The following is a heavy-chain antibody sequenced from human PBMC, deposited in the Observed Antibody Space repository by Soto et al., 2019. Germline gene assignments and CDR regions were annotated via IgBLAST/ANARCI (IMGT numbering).Heavy chain of an antibody. CDR2: ISYDASNI. Sequence: QVQLVESGGCVVQPGRSLRLSCAASGFTFNNYAMHWVRQAPGKGLEWVAVISYDASNIYYPDSVKGRFTFSRDNSKNTLYLQMNSLRPEDTAVYYCAREMAAPSDYDYGLDVWGQGTTVIASS. CDR1: GFTFNNYA. V-gene: IGHV3-30-3*01. CDR3: AREMAAPSDYDYGLDV. D-gene: IGHD6-13*01. J-gene: IGHJ6*02.